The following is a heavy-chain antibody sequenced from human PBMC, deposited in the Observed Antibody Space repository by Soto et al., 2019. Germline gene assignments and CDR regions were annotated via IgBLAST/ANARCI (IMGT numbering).Heavy chain of an antibody. J-gene: IGHJ5*02. Sequence: GGSLRLSCAASGFTFSSYWMHWVRQAPGKGLVWVSRINSDGSSTSYADSVKGRFTISRDNAKNTLYLQMNSLRAEDTAVYYCARGYCSSTSCPRGSNWFDPWGQGTLVTVSS. CDR1: GFTFSSYW. D-gene: IGHD2-2*01. CDR3: ARGYCSSTSCPRGSNWFDP. CDR2: INSDGSST. V-gene: IGHV3-74*01.